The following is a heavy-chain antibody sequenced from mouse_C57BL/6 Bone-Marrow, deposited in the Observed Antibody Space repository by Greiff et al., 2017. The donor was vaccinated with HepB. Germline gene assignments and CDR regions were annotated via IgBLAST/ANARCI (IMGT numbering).Heavy chain of an antibody. CDR2: IYPGSGST. CDR1: GYTFTSYW. V-gene: IGHV1-55*01. Sequence: QVQLQQSGAELVRPGASVKLSCTASGYTFTSYWITWVKQRPGQGLEWIGDIYPGSGSTNYNEKFKSKATLTVDTSSSTAYMQLSSLTSEDSAVYYCASKKWYHWYFDVWGTGTTVTVSS. J-gene: IGHJ1*03. D-gene: IGHD2-1*01. CDR3: ASKKWYHWYFDV.